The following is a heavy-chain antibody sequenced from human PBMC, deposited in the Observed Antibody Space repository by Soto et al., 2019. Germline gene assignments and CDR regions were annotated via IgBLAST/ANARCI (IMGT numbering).Heavy chain of an antibody. CDR3: ARWVGASNWFDP. D-gene: IGHD1-26*01. V-gene: IGHV1-2*04. CDR1: GYTFTGHH. CDR2: INTNTGDT. J-gene: IGHJ5*02. Sequence: GASVKVSCKASGYTFTGHHVRWVRQAPGQGLEWMGWINTNTGDTNYAQKFQGWVTMTRDTSINTAYVQLSRLRSDDTAVYFCARWVGASNWFDPWGQGTLVTVSS.